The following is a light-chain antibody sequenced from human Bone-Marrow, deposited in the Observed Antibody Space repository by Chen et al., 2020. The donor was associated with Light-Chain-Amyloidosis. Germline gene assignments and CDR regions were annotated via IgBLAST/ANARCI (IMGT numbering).Light chain of an antibody. CDR1: SSDVGGYNY. CDR2: DVS. Sequence: QSALTQPASVSGSPGQSITISCTGTSSDVGGYNYVSWYQQHPGKAPKLMIYDVSNLPSGVSNRFSGSNSGHTASLTISGLQAEDEADYYCSSYTSCSTVVFGGGTKLTVL. V-gene: IGLV2-14*01. J-gene: IGLJ2*01. CDR3: SSYTSCSTVV.